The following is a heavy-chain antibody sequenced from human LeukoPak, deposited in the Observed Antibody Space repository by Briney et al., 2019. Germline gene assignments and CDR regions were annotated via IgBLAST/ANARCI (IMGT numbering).Heavy chain of an antibody. CDR2: IRYDGSNE. CDR3: AREPRRLWFGELLFDY. D-gene: IGHD3-10*01. CDR1: GFTFSNSG. V-gene: IGHV3-30*02. Sequence: PGGSLRLACTASGFTFSNSGMHWVRQAPGKGLEWVAFIRYDGSNEFYVDSVKGRFTISRDDSMNTLNLQMNSLRTEDTAVYYCAREPRRLWFGELLFDYWGQGTLVTVSS. J-gene: IGHJ4*02.